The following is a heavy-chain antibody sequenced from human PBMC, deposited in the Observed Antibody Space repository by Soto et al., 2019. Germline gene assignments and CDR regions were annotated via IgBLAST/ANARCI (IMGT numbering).Heavy chain of an antibody. CDR3: APKGGGDRILDY. J-gene: IGHJ4*02. Sequence: QITLKESGPTLVKPTQTLTLTCTFSGFSLSASGVGVGWIRQPPGKALEWLAIIYWDDAKHYSPSLKSSLTITKATTQTQVVLTMTNMDPVDTATYYCAPKGGGDRILDYWGQGTLVTVSS. CDR2: IYWDDAK. D-gene: IGHD3-16*01. CDR1: GFSLSASGVG. V-gene: IGHV2-5*02.